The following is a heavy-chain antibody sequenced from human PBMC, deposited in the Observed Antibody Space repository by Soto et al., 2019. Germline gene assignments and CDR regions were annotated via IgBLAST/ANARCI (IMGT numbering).Heavy chain of an antibody. V-gene: IGHV4-34*01. D-gene: IGHD4-17*01. CDR1: GGSFSGYY. CDR3: ARGGGDSMGGY. CDR2: INHSGST. J-gene: IGHJ4*02. Sequence: QVQLQQWGAGLLKPSETLSLTCAVYGGSFSGYYWCWIRQPPGKGLEWIGEINHSGSTNYNPSLKSRVTISVDTSKNQFSLKLSSVTAADTAVYYCARGGGDSMGGYWGQGTLVTVSS.